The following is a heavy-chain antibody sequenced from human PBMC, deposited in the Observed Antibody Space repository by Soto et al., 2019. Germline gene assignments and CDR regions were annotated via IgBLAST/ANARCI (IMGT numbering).Heavy chain of an antibody. CDR2: ISPMFGKA. CDR1: GGTFNNYA. J-gene: IGHJ4*02. CDR3: AGEVEVHTPVFGF. Sequence: QVQLVQSGAEVKRPGSSVKVSCKASGGTFNNYAINWVRQAPGQGLEWMGDISPMFGKANYDQKFQGRVKISADDSTATAYLELSSIRSEDKAIYYCAGEVEVHTPVFGFWGQGSLVTVSS. V-gene: IGHV1-69*01. D-gene: IGHD2-2*01.